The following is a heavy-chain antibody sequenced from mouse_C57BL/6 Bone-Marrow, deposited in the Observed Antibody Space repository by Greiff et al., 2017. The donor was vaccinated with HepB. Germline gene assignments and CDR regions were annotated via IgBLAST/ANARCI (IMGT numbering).Heavy chain of an antibody. J-gene: IGHJ3*01. CDR3: ARGDAQATPY. Sequence: SGAELARPGASVKLSCKASGYTFTSYGISWVKQRTGQGLEWIGEIYPRSGNTYYNEKFKGKATLTADKSSSTAYMELRSLTSEDSAVYFCARGDAQATPYWGQGTLVTVSA. D-gene: IGHD3-2*02. V-gene: IGHV1-81*01. CDR1: GYTFTSYG. CDR2: IYPRSGNT.